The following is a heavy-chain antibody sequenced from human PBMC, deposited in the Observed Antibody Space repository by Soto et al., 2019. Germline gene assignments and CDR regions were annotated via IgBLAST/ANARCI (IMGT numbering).Heavy chain of an antibody. CDR1: GFTVSSNY. CDR3: ARDIHDDGDYGH. V-gene: IGHV3-53*01. J-gene: IGHJ4*02. D-gene: IGHD4-17*01. Sequence: EVQLVESGGGLIQPGGSLRLSCAASGFTVSSNYMTWVRQAPGKGLEWVSVIYDGGTTYYADSVKGRFTISRDNSKNTLYLQMNNLRAEDSAVYYCARDIHDDGDYGHWGQGTLVTVSS. CDR2: IYDGGTT.